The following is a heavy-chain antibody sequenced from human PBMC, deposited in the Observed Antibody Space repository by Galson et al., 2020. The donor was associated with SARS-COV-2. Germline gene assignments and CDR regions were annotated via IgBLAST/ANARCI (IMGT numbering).Heavy chain of an antibody. Sequence: ASVKVSCKASGYTFTSYDINWVRQATGQGLEWMGWMNPNSGNTGYAQKFQGRVTMTRNTSISTAYMELSSLRSEDTAVYYCARGRSLREITIFGVVIIYYYGMDVWGQGTTVTVSS. V-gene: IGHV1-8*01. CDR3: ARGRSLREITIFGVVIIYYYGMDV. CDR2: MNPNSGNT. J-gene: IGHJ6*02. CDR1: GYTFTSYD. D-gene: IGHD3-3*01.